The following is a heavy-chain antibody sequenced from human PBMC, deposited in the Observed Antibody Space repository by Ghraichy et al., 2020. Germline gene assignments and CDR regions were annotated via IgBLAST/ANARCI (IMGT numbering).Heavy chain of an antibody. CDR2: ISGSGGST. Sequence: GGSLRLSCAASGFTFSSYAMSWVRQAPGKRLEWVSAISGSGGSTYYADSVKGRFTISRDNSKNTLYLQMNSLRAEDTAVYYCAKDWYSSSSSDMDVWGKGTTVTVSS. V-gene: IGHV3-23*01. CDR3: AKDWYSSSSSDMDV. CDR1: GFTFSSYA. J-gene: IGHJ6*03. D-gene: IGHD6-6*01.